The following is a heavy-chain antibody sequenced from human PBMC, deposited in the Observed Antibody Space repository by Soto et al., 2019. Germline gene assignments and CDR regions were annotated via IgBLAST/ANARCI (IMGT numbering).Heavy chain of an antibody. V-gene: IGHV4-31*03. Sequence: QLRLQESGPGLVKPSQTLALTCTVSGGSISSGGYYWSWIRQHAAKGLEWIGYIYYSGSTYYNPSLKSRVNISVDTSKNQFSLRLSSVTAADTAVYYCARNQAVISDYWGQGTLVTVSS. CDR2: IYYSGST. D-gene: IGHD6-19*01. J-gene: IGHJ4*02. CDR3: ARNQAVISDY. CDR1: GGSISSGGYY.